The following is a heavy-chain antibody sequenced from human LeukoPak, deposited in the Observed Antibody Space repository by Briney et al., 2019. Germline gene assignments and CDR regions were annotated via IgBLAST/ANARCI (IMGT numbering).Heavy chain of an antibody. J-gene: IGHJ4*02. CDR1: GFTFTSHA. D-gene: IGHD5-12*01. Sequence: PGGSLRLSCAASGFTFTSHAMSWVRQAPGKGLEWVSAVSASGASTYYADSVKGRFAISRDNSKNTLYLQMNSLRAEDTAVYYCAKGEDSDYDIDYWGQGTLVTVSS. V-gene: IGHV3-23*01. CDR2: VSASGAST. CDR3: AKGEDSDYDIDY.